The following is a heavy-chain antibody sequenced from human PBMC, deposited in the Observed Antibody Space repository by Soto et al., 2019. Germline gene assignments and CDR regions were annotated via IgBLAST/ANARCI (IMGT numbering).Heavy chain of an antibody. D-gene: IGHD3-10*01. Sequence: QVQLVQSGAEVKKPGSSVKVSCKTSGVSFNNNGIGWVRQAPGHGLEWMGGVSPPFRTSNYARKFQGRISITADASTRTVNMELTSLTSEDTAQYYCARVLYYGSGSYSPSGMDVWGQGTTVTVSS. CDR3: ARVLYYGSGSYSPSGMDV. CDR1: GVSFNNNG. CDR2: VSPPFRTS. V-gene: IGHV1-69*01. J-gene: IGHJ6*02.